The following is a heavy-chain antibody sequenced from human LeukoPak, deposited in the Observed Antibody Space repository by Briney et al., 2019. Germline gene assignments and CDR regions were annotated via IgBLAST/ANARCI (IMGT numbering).Heavy chain of an antibody. D-gene: IGHD5-12*01. J-gene: IGHJ4*02. Sequence: GESLLSSCKGSGYSISSYCNNWARQMPGKGLEWMVIIYPGDSDARYSPSFQGQVTISADKSISTAYLQWSRLKASDAAVYYCARQSGYSGYNWFDNWGQGTLVTVSS. CDR3: ARQSGYSGYNWFDN. CDR2: IYPGDSDA. CDR1: GYSISSYC. V-gene: IGHV5-51*01.